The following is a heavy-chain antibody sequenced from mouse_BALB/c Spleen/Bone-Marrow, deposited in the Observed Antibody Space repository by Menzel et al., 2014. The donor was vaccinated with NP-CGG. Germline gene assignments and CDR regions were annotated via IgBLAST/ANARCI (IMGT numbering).Heavy chain of an antibody. CDR1: GFDFSRYW. CDR3: AKNYYYGYVAY. Sequence: DVHLVESGGGLVQPGGSLKLSCAASGFDFSRYWMTWVRPAPGKGLEWIGEINPDSSTINYTPSLKDKFIISRDNAKNTLYLQMSKVRSEDTALYYCAKNYYYGYVAYWGQGTLVTVSA. J-gene: IGHJ3*01. V-gene: IGHV4-1*02. D-gene: IGHD1-2*01. CDR2: INPDSSTI.